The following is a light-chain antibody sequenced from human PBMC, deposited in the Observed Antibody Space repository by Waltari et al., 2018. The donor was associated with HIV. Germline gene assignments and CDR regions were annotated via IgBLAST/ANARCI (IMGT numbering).Light chain of an antibody. Sequence: EIVLTKSAGTLSLSQGESATLSCTASPSVSGSYLDWYQQKPVQAPRLLNYGASSRATGIPDRVSGSGSGTDFTLTISRLEPEDCAVYYCQQYGSSPITFGQGTRLEIK. CDR1: PSVSGSY. CDR3: QQYGSSPIT. V-gene: IGKV3-20*01. CDR2: GAS. J-gene: IGKJ5*01.